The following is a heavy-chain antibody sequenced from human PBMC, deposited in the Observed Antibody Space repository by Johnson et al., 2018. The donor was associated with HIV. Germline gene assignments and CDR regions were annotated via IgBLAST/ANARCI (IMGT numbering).Heavy chain of an antibody. CDR3: ARDRPNDDNGYYYVPVAFDI. V-gene: IGHV3-66*01. Sequence: VQPVESGGGLVQPGGSLRLSCAASGVTVSSNYRSWVRQAPGKGLEWVSLIDTGGGTWHADTVKGRFTISRSNSKNTLYLQMNSLRVEDTAVYYCARDRPNDDNGYYYVPVAFDIWGQGTMVTVSS. CDR1: GVTVSSNY. D-gene: IGHD3-22*01. CDR2: IDTGGGT. J-gene: IGHJ3*02.